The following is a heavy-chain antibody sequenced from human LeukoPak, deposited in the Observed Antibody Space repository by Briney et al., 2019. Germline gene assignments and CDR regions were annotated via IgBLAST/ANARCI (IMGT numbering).Heavy chain of an antibody. CDR1: GGSFSGYY. CDR2: INHSGST. Sequence: SETLSLTCAVYGGSFSGYYWSWIRQPPGKGLEWIGEINHSGSTNYNPSLKSRVTISVDTPKNQFSLKLSSVTAADTAVYYCARVGDFWSGYFFDYWGQGTLVTVSS. D-gene: IGHD3-3*01. CDR3: ARVGDFWSGYFFDY. J-gene: IGHJ4*02. V-gene: IGHV4-34*01.